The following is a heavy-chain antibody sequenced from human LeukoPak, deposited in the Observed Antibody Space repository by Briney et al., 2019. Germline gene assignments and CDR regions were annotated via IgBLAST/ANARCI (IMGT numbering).Heavy chain of an antibody. V-gene: IGHV1-69*04. D-gene: IGHD5-24*01. CDR2: INPIVDTA. CDR1: VGTFSSHA. CDR3: ARLSNGYSRGMYNWFDP. Sequence: SVKVSCKTPVGTFSSHAITWVRQAPGQGLEWMGRINPIVDTANYAQKFHDRVTITADKSTTTVYLVLNDLTPDDTAVYFCARLSNGYSRGMYNWFDPWGQGTLVTVSS. J-gene: IGHJ5*02.